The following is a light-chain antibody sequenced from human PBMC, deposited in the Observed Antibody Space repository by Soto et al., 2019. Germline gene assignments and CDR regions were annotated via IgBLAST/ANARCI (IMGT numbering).Light chain of an antibody. CDR3: QQYGPSLT. CDR2: GAS. Sequence: ASHDVASVFLTWYQQKLGQAPRLLIYGASSRVTGIPGRLSASGSGADFTLTISRREPEDFAVYFCQQYGPSLTFGQGTRLEIK. J-gene: IGKJ5*01. V-gene: IGKV3-20*01. CDR1: HDVASVF.